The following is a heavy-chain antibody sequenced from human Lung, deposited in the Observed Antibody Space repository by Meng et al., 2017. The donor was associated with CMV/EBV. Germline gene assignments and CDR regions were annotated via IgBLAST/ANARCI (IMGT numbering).Heavy chain of an antibody. CDR2: IDDSGST. V-gene: IGHV4-4*02. Sequence: GQRQGSGPGLGKPSGTLSLTCGVSGVSISSNIRWTWVRQPPGKGLEWIGDIDDSGSTNYNPSLNSRISISLDKSKNHFSLKVNSVTAADTAVYYCARGKQDAWELLAYWGQGALVTVSS. CDR3: ARGKQDAWELLAY. CDR1: GVSISSNIR. D-gene: IGHD1-26*01. J-gene: IGHJ4*02.